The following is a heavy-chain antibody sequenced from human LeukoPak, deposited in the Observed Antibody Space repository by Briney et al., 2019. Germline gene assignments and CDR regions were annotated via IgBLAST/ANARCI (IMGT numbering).Heavy chain of an antibody. Sequence: GGSLRLSCAASGFTFSNAWMSWVRQAPGKGLEWVDRIKSKTDGGTTDYAAPVKGRFTISRDDSKNTLYLQMNNLKTEDTAVYYCTTDVNGSGWYDEVLFDYWGQGTLVTVSS. J-gene: IGHJ4*02. D-gene: IGHD6-19*01. V-gene: IGHV3-15*01. CDR2: IKSKTDGGTT. CDR3: TTDVNGSGWYDEVLFDY. CDR1: GFTFSNAW.